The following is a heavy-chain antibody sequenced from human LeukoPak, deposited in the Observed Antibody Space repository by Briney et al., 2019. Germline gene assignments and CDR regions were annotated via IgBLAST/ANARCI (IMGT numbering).Heavy chain of an antibody. D-gene: IGHD6-13*01. J-gene: IGHJ2*01. V-gene: IGHV4-4*07. CDR2: IYTSGST. CDR1: GGSISSYY. Sequence: SETLSLTCTVSGGSISSYYWSWIRQPAGKGLEWIGRIYTSGSTTYNPSLKSRVTMSVDTSKNQFSLKLSSVTAADTAVYYCARGEAAADKTNWYFGLWGRGTLVTVSS. CDR3: ARGEAAADKTNWYFGL.